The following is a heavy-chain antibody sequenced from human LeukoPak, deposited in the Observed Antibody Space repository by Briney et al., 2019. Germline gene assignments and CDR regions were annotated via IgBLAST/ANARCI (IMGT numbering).Heavy chain of an antibody. CDR2: INHSGST. V-gene: IGHV4-34*01. CDR1: GGSFSGYY. D-gene: IGHD3-22*01. J-gene: IGHJ4*02. CDR3: ARGGEYDSSGYFPNFDY. Sequence: SETLSLTCAVYGGSFSGYYWSWIRQPPGKGLEWIGEINHSGSTNYNPSLKSRVTISVDTSKNQFSLKLSSATAADTAVYYCARGGEYDSSGYFPNFDYWGQGTLVTVSS.